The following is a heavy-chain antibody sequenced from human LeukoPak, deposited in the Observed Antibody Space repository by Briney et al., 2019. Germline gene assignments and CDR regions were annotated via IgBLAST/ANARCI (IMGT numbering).Heavy chain of an antibody. CDR1: GASVSSGDYH. Sequence: SETLSLTCTVSGASVSSGDYHWSWVRQAPGKGLEWIGHNGDPSYNPSLKSRVVISIDTSRNQFSLRLNSVTAADTATYFCVTYYVNGGGRGHWGPGALVTVSS. D-gene: IGHD3-16*01. V-gene: IGHV4-61*08. CDR3: VTYYVNGGGRGH. J-gene: IGHJ4*02. CDR2: HNGDP.